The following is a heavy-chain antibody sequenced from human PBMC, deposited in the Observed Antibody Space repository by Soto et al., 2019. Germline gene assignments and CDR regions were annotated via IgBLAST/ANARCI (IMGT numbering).Heavy chain of an antibody. D-gene: IGHD1-20*01. CDR1: GGSISSYY. CDR2: IYYSGST. J-gene: IGHJ6*02. Sequence: SETLSLTCAVSGGSISSYYWSWIRQPPGKGLEWIGYIYYSGSTNYNPSLKSRVTISVDTSKNQFSLKLSSVTAADTAVYYCARYKSNYYYGMDVWGQGTTVTVSS. CDR3: ARYKSNYYYGMDV. V-gene: IGHV4-59*01.